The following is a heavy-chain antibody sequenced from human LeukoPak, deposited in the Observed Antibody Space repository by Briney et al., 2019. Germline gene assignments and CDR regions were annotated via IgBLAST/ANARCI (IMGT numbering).Heavy chain of an antibody. CDR1: GGSISSGGYY. CDR3: ARGLAVRGVINYYFDY. CDR2: IYYSGST. V-gene: IGHV4-61*08. D-gene: IGHD3-10*01. J-gene: IGHJ4*02. Sequence: SETLSLTCTVSGGSISSGGYYWSWIGQHPGKGLEWIGYIYYSGSTNYNPSLKSRVTISVDTSKNQFSLKLSSVTAADTAVYYCARGLAVRGVINYYFDYWGQGTLVTVSS.